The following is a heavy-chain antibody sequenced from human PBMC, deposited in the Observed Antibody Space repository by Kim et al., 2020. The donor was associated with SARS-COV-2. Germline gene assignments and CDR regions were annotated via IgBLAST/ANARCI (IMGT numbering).Heavy chain of an antibody. Sequence: GGSLRLSCAASGFTFSDYYMSWIRQAPGKGLEWVSYISSSGSTIYYADSVKGRFTISRDNAKNSLYLQMNSLRAEDTAVYYCARAPPGYCSSTSCYYYYYMDVWGKGTTVTVSS. CDR1: GFTFSDYY. CDR2: ISSSGSTI. CDR3: ARAPPGYCSSTSCYYYYYMDV. J-gene: IGHJ6*03. V-gene: IGHV3-11*01. D-gene: IGHD2-2*01.